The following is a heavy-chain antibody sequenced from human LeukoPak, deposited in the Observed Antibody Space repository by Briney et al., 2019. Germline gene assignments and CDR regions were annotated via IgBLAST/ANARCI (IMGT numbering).Heavy chain of an antibody. V-gene: IGHV3-23*01. CDR2: ISGSGGST. CDR1: GFTFSSYA. J-gene: IGHJ4*02. D-gene: IGHD2-21*02. CDR3: AKDGYCGGDCYSY. Sequence: GRSLRLSCAASGFTFSSYAMSWVRQAPGKGLEWVSAISGSGGSTYYADSVKGRFTISRDNSKNTLYLQMNSLRAEDTAVYYCAKDGYCGGDCYSYWGQGTLVTVSS.